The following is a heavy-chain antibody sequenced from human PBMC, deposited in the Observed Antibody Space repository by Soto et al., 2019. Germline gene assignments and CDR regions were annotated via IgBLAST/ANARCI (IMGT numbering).Heavy chain of an antibody. J-gene: IGHJ5*02. V-gene: IGHV4-34*01. CDR1: GGSFTGHF. CDR3: ARATFDRNGWHQFDL. CDR2: VSHSGNT. Sequence: SETLSLTCTVSGGSFTGHFWSWVRQPPGKGLEWIGEVSHSGNTKYYPSLRSRVTLSVDSSKNQISLALTSVTAADTAVYYCARATFDRNGWHQFDLWGQGTLVTVSS. D-gene: IGHD3-9*01.